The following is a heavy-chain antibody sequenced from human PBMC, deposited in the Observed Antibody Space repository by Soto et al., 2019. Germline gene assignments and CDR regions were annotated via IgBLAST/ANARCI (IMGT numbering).Heavy chain of an antibody. V-gene: IGHV3-30-3*01. Sequence: QVQLVESGGGVVQPGRSLRLSCAASGFTFSSYAMHWVRQAPGKGLEWVAVISYDGSNKYYADSVKGRFTISRDNSKNTLYLQMNSLRAEDTAVYYCARTLPYYDFWSGYSPYDYWGQGTLVTVSS. J-gene: IGHJ4*02. D-gene: IGHD3-3*01. CDR1: GFTFSSYA. CDR2: ISYDGSNK. CDR3: ARTLPYYDFWSGYSPYDY.